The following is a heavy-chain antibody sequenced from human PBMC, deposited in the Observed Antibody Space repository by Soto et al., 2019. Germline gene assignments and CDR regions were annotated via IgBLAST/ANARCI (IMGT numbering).Heavy chain of an antibody. J-gene: IGHJ5*02. Sequence: LSLTCTVSGGSISSGGYYWSWIRQHPGKGLEWIGYIYYSGSTYYNPSLKSRVTISVDTSKNQFSLKLSSVTAADTAVYYCARESVVGVPAATPSNWFDPWGQGTLVTVSS. CDR1: GGSISSGGYY. V-gene: IGHV4-31*03. CDR3: ARESVVGVPAATPSNWFDP. D-gene: IGHD2-2*01. CDR2: IYYSGST.